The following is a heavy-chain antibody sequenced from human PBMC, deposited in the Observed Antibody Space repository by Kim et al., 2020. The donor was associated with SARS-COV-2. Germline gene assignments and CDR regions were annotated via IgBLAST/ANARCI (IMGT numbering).Heavy chain of an antibody. J-gene: IGHJ4*02. V-gene: IGHV4-31*02. Sequence: NPSLKSRVAMSVDLSKNHFSLKLTSVTAADTAVYYCARDRGGSSTTGIDYWGQGTLVTVSS. CDR3: ARDRGGSSTTGIDY. D-gene: IGHD3-10*01.